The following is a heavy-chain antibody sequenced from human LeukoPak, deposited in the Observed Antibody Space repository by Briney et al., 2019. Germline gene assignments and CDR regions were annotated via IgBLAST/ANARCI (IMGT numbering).Heavy chain of an antibody. V-gene: IGHV1-18*01. CDR1: GYTFTSYD. Sequence: ASVKVSCKASGYTFTSYDINWVRQAPGQGLEWMGWISAYNGNTNYAQKLQGRVTMTTDTSTSTAYMELRSLRSDDTAVYYCARDIIVGATREYFDYWGQGTLVTVSS. CDR2: ISAYNGNT. D-gene: IGHD1-26*01. CDR3: ARDIIVGATREYFDY. J-gene: IGHJ4*02.